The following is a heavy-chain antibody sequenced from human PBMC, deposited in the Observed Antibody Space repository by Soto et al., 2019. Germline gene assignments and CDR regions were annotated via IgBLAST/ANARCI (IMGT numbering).Heavy chain of an antibody. CDR3: ERDLTIVPATHPRLENYGMDV. J-gene: IGHJ6*02. CDR2: ISPYNGHT. CDR1: GYSFTSYG. V-gene: IGHV1-18*01. D-gene: IGHD2-2*01. Sequence: QVQLVQSAGEVKKPGASVKVSCKASGYSFTSYGISWVRRAPGQGLEWMGWISPYNGHTQFVERFQGRVTMTTDTYTKTAYMELRNLRSDDTDHYYCERDLTIVPATHPRLENYGMDVWGQGTTVIVSS.